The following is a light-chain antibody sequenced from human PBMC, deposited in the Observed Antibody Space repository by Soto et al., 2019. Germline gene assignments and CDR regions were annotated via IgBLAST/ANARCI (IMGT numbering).Light chain of an antibody. V-gene: IGLV2-14*01. CDR2: DVT. J-gene: IGLJ1*01. CDR3: NSYSGGNTLYV. CDR1: SNDIGGYNF. Sequence: QSALTQPASVAGSPGQSITIPCNGTSNDIGGYNFVSWFQQHPGTAPKLLICDVTRRPSGVYDRFSGSKSGNTASLTISGLQAEDEDEYYGNSYSGGNTLYVFGSGTKVTVL.